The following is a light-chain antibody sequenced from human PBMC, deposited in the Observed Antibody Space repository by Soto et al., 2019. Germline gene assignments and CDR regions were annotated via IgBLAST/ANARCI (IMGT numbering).Light chain of an antibody. CDR1: QSIYKW. Sequence: DIQMTQSPSSVSASIGDRVTISCRASQSIYKWLVWYQQKPGKAPKLLIYAASSLQSGVPSRFSGSGYGTDFTLTTSSLQPEAFATYYCHQADSFPLSFGGGTKVEI. CDR3: HQADSFPLS. CDR2: AAS. V-gene: IGKV1-12*01. J-gene: IGKJ4*01.